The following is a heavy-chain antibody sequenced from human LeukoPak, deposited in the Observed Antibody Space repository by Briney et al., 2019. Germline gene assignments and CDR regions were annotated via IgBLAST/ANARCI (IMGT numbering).Heavy chain of an antibody. D-gene: IGHD4-17*01. J-gene: IGHJ4*02. CDR2: IGTAGDT. CDR3: ARARRNDYGDYYFDY. Sequence: GGSLRLSCAASGFTFSSYDMHWVRQATGKGLEWVSAIGTAGDTYYPGSVKGRFTISRENAKNSLYLQMNNLRAGDTAVYYCARARRNDYGDYYFDYWGQGTLVTVSS. CDR1: GFTFSSYD. V-gene: IGHV3-13*01.